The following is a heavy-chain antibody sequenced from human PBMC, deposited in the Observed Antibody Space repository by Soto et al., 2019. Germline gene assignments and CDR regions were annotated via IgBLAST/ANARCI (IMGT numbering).Heavy chain of an antibody. CDR2: ISWNSGSI. V-gene: IGHV3-9*01. J-gene: IGHJ4*02. CDR3: TNSGRGGVVTALFDY. D-gene: IGHD2-21*02. CDR1: GFTFDDYA. Sequence: EVQLVESGGGLVQPGRSLRLSCAASGFTFDDYAMHWVRQAPGKGLEWVSGISWNSGSIGDAESVKGRFTISRDNAKNSLYLEMNILRAEGTDLYYCTNSGRGGVVTALFDYWGQGTLVPVSS.